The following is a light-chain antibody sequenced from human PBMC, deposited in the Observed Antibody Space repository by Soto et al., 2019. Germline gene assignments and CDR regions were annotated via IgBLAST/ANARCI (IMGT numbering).Light chain of an antibody. CDR3: SSYTRSRTSYV. CDR2: EVS. J-gene: IGLJ1*01. CDR1: SSDVGGYNY. V-gene: IGLV2-14*01. Sequence: SVLTQPASVSGSPGQSITISCTGTSSDVGGYNYVSWYQQHPGKAPKLMIYEVSNRPSRVSNRFSGSKSGNTASLTISGLQAEDEADYYCSSYTRSRTSYVFGTGTKVTVL.